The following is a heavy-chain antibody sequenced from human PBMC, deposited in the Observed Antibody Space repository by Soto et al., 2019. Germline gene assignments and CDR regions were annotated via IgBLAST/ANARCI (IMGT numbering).Heavy chain of an antibody. J-gene: IGHJ6*02. CDR1: GFTFSSYA. D-gene: IGHD2-15*01. V-gene: IGHV3-30-3*01. Sequence: PGGSLRLSCAASGFTFSSYAMHWVRQAPGKGLEWVAVISYDGSNKYYADSVKGRFTISRDNSKNTLYLQMNSLRAEDKAVYYCQVVAASDGMDVWGQGTTVTVSS. CDR2: ISYDGSNK. CDR3: QVVAASDGMDV.